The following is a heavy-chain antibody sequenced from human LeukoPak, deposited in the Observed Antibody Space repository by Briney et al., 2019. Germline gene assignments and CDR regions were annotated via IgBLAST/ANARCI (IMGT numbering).Heavy chain of an antibody. Sequence: ASVTVSCKASGYTFTSYDINWVRQAPGQGLEWMGWMNPNSGNTGYAQKFQGRVTMTRNTSISTAYMELSSLRSEDTAVYYCARVPLNSNYDFWSGYLVYGMDVWGQGTTVTVSS. D-gene: IGHD3-3*01. V-gene: IGHV1-8*01. CDR2: MNPNSGNT. CDR3: ARVPLNSNYDFWSGYLVYGMDV. CDR1: GYTFTSYD. J-gene: IGHJ6*02.